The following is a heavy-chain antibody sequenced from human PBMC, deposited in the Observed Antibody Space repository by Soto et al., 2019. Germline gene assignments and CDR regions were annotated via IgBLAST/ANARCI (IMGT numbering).Heavy chain of an antibody. J-gene: IGHJ4*01. Sequence: GGSLRLSCVASGFKFDDYGMHWVRHTPGKGLEWIGGLSKDSFSISFGASMKGRFTISRDNAKNSLYFQLISLIPEDTALYYCARGDQTSVASHFDVWGRGTLVTVSS. D-gene: IGHD6-19*01. CDR3: ARGDQTSVASHFDV. CDR1: GFKFDDYG. CDR2: LSKDSFSI. V-gene: IGHV3-9*01.